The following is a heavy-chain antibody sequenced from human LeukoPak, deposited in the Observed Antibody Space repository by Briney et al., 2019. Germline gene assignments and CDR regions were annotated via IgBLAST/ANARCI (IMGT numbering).Heavy chain of an antibody. V-gene: IGHV4-59*01. D-gene: IGHD5-12*01. Sequence: SETLSLTCTVSGGSISSYYWSWIRQPPGKGLEWIGYIYYSGSTNYNPSLKSRVTISVDTSKNQFSLKLSSVTAADTAVYYCARDRGSYSGYATGDYFDYWGQGTLVTVSS. J-gene: IGHJ4*02. CDR1: GGSISSYY. CDR2: IYYSGST. CDR3: ARDRGSYSGYATGDYFDY.